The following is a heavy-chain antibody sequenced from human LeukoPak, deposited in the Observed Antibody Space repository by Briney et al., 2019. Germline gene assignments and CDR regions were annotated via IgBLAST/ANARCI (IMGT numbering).Heavy chain of an antibody. Sequence: SETLSLTCTVSGGSISSYYWSWIRQPPGKGLEWIGYIYYSGSTNYNPSLKSRVTISVDTSKNQFSLKLSSVTAADTAVYYCARSPPDDYGEEGDAFDIWGQGTMVTVSS. D-gene: IGHD4-17*01. J-gene: IGHJ3*02. V-gene: IGHV4-59*01. CDR3: ARSPPDDYGEEGDAFDI. CDR1: GGSISSYY. CDR2: IYYSGST.